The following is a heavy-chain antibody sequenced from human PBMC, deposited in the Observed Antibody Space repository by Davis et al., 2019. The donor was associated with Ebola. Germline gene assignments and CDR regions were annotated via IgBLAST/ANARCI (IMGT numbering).Heavy chain of an antibody. Sequence: GGSLRLSCAASGFTVSSNYMSWVRQAPGKGLEWVSGISGSGATTYYADSVKGRFTISRDNSKNTLYLQMNSLKTEDTAVYYCTGRVVVIPTVLEPVDYWGQGTLVTVSS. J-gene: IGHJ4*02. CDR1: GFTVSSNY. D-gene: IGHD2-21*01. CDR2: ISGSGATT. CDR3: TGRVVVIPTVLEPVDY. V-gene: IGHV3-23*01.